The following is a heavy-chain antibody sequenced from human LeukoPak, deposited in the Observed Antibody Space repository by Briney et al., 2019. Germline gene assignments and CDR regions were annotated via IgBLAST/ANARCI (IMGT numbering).Heavy chain of an antibody. V-gene: IGHV4-34*01. J-gene: IGHJ1*01. CDR2: INHSGST. CDR3: AKRSSNFGSAYFQQ. D-gene: IGHD4-11*01. Sequence: SETLSLTCAVHGGSFSGYYWSWIRQPPGKGLEWIGEINHSGSTNYNPSLKSRVTISVDTSKNQFSLKLSSVTAADSGVYYCAKRSSNFGSAYFQQWGPGTLVTVSS. CDR1: GGSFSGYY.